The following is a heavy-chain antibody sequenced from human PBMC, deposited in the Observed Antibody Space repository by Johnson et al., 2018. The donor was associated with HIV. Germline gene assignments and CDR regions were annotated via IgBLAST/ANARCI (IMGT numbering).Heavy chain of an antibody. Sequence: VQLVESGGGLVQPGGSLRLSCAASGFTFSSYWMHWVRQAPGKGLVWVSVIYSGGSTYYADSVKGRFIISRDNSKNMLYLHMNSLRPEDTAVYYCATRDPTHRPGVFDIWGQGTMVTISS. D-gene: IGHD1-14*01. CDR2: IYSGGST. CDR1: GFTFSSYW. CDR3: ATRDPTHRPGVFDI. V-gene: IGHV3-66*02. J-gene: IGHJ3*02.